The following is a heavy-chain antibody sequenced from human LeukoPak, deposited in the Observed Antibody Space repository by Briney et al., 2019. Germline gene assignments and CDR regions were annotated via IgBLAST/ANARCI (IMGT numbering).Heavy chain of an antibody. Sequence: PGGSLRLSCAASGFIVSTNYMSWVRQAPGKGLEWVSVLYSDGTTYYADSVKGRFTISRDNSKNTLYLQMNSLRAEDTAVYYCAKTYRGYSYVGDFDYWGQGTLVTVSS. CDR1: GFIVSTNY. CDR2: LYSDGTT. CDR3: AKTYRGYSYVGDFDY. D-gene: IGHD5-18*01. V-gene: IGHV3-53*01. J-gene: IGHJ4*02.